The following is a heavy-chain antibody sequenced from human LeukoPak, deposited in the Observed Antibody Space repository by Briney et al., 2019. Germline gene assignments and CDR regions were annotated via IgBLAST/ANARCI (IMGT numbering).Heavy chain of an antibody. J-gene: IGHJ4*02. CDR3: AKDSSSSSWYSSFGY. CDR2: ISGSGGST. D-gene: IGHD6-13*01. CDR1: GFTFSNYA. V-gene: IGHV3-23*01. Sequence: GGSLRLSCAAPGFTFSNYAMNWVRQAPGKGLEWVSAISGSGGSTYYADSVKGRFTISRDNSKNTLYLQMNSLRAEDTAVYYCAKDSSSSSWYSSFGYWGQGTLVTVSP.